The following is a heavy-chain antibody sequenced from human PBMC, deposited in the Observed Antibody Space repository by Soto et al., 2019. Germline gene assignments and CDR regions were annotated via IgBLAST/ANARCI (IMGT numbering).Heavy chain of an antibody. CDR1: GYTFTSYG. J-gene: IGHJ3*02. CDR2: ISAYNGNT. CDR3: ARDRAYSSGWCDEDAFDI. Sequence: QVQLVQSGAEEKKPGASVKVSCKASGYTFTSYGISWVRQSPGQGFEWLGWISAYNGNTNYAQKLQGRVTITTDTSTSTAYMEVTSLRSDDTAVYYCARDRAYSSGWCDEDAFDIWGQGTMVTVSS. V-gene: IGHV1-18*01. D-gene: IGHD6-19*01.